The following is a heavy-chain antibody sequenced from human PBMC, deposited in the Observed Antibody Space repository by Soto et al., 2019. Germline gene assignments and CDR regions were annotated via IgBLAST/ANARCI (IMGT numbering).Heavy chain of an antibody. V-gene: IGHV1-2*04. CDR2: INPNSGGT. J-gene: IGHJ5*02. D-gene: IGHD2-2*01. CDR1: GYTFTGYY. CDR3: ARATGYQLLFREWFDP. Sequence: GASVKVSCKASGYTFTGYYMHWVRQAPGQGLEWMGWINPNSGGTNYAQKFQGWVTMTRDTSISTAYMELSRLRSDDTAVYYCARATGYQLLFREWFDPWGQGTLVTVSS.